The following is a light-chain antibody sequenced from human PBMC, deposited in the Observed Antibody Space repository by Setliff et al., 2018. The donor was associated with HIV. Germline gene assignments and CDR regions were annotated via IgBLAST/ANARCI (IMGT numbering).Light chain of an antibody. V-gene: IGLV2-23*01. J-gene: IGLJ1*01. CDR1: SNDVGRYDL. CDR3: CSNTGSNTFV. Sequence: VLTQPASVSGSPGQSITISCTGTSNDVGRYDLVSWCQQHPARAPKLIIYQATRRPSGVSNRFSGSKSGNVASLTISGLQAEDEADYYCCSNTGSNTFVFGTGTKVTVL. CDR2: QAT.